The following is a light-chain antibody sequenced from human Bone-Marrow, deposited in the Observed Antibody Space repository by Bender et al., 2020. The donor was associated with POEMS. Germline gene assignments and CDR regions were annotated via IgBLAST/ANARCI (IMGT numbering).Light chain of an antibody. J-gene: IGLJ3*02. V-gene: IGLV2-8*01. CDR2: EAF. Sequence: QSALTQPPSASGSPGQSVTISCTGTSSDVGAYNSVSWYQHHPGKAPRLIIYEAFQRPSGVSNRFSGSKSGTSASLAISGLQSEDEADYYCAVWDDSLNGWVFGGGTKVTVL. CDR1: SSDVGAYNS. CDR3: AVWDDSLNGWV.